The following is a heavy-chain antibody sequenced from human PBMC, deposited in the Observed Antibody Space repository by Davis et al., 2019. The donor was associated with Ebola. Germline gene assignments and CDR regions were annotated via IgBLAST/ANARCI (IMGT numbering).Heavy chain of an antibody. V-gene: IGHV3-48*01. Sequence: GESLKISCAASGFTFSTYSMNWVRQAPGKGLEWISYISGSSTTIYYADSVRGRFTISRDNSKNTLYLQMNSLRAEDTAVYYCARDPSTTVTSDYFDYWGQGTLVTVSS. J-gene: IGHJ4*02. CDR1: GFTFSTYS. CDR3: ARDPSTTVTSDYFDY. CDR2: ISGSSTTI. D-gene: IGHD4-11*01.